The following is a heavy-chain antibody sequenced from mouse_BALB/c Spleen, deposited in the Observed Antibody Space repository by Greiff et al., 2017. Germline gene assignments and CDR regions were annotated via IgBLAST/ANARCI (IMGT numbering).Heavy chain of an antibody. V-gene: IGHV1-77*01. CDR1: GYTFTDYV. D-gene: IGHD1-2*01. CDR2: IYPGSGST. J-gene: IGHJ3*01. Sequence: VKLMESGPELVTPGASVKMSCKASGYTFTDYVISWVKQRTGQGLEWIGEIYPGSGSTYYYEKFKGKATLTADKSSNTAYMQLSSLTSEDSAVYFCARGATATAWFADWGQGTLVTVSA. CDR3: ARGATATAWFAD.